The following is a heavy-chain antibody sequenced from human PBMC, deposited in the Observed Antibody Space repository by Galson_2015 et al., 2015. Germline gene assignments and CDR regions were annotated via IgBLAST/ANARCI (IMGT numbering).Heavy chain of an antibody. CDR2: INHLGCT. Sequence: SETLSLTCAVYGESFSDYVWTWIRQPPGKGLEWIGEINHLGCTNYNPSLRFRVTMSLDTSKNQFSLKLTSVTAADTALYYCVGGSPASRAWGSFRYAAGGAFHVWGQGTMVTVSS. CDR3: VGGSPASRAWGSFRYAAGGAFHV. CDR1: GESFSDYV. V-gene: IGHV4-34*01. J-gene: IGHJ3*01. D-gene: IGHD3-16*02.